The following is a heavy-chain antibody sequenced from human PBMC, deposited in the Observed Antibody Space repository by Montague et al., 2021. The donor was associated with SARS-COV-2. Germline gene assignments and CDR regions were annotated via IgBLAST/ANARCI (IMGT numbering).Heavy chain of an antibody. Sequence: SETLSLTCTVSGGSISRYSWTWIRQPPGKGLEWIGYIYNSGSTNXNPSLTSRVTISVDTSKNQFSLKLSSVAPADTAVYYCARVGRGSSWYEVAFDIWGQGTVVTVSS. V-gene: IGHV4-59*01. CDR2: IYNSGST. J-gene: IGHJ3*02. CDR3: ARVGRGSSWYEVAFDI. CDR1: GGSISRYS. D-gene: IGHD6-13*01.